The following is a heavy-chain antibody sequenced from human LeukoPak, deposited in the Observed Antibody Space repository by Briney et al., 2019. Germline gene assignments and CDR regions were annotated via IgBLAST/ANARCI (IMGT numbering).Heavy chain of an antibody. J-gene: IGHJ4*02. CDR1: GFSFSSYA. D-gene: IGHD5-18*01. CDR2: TSSDGINK. Sequence: GGSLRLSCAASGFSFSSYAMHWVRQAPGKGLEWVALTSSDGINKYYADSVKGRFTISRDNSKNTLYLQMNSLRAEDTAVYYCARDSKRGYSYGVADYWGQGTLVTVSS. V-gene: IGHV3-30-3*01. CDR3: ARDSKRGYSYGVADY.